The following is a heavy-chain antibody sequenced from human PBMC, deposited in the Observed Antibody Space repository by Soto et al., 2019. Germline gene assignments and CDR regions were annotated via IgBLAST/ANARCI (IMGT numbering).Heavy chain of an antibody. CDR3: ARPPGYISDWYYFDL. Sequence: QVHLVQSGAEAKTPGSSVKVSCKASGGSFSNYALNWVRQAPGQGLEWMGGIIPISVTSSYAQKFQGRVTITADTSASTAYLELSSLRSEDSAVYYCARPPGYISDWYYFDLWGQGTLVTVSS. D-gene: IGHD3-9*01. J-gene: IGHJ4*02. CDR2: IIPISVTS. CDR1: GGSFSNYA. V-gene: IGHV1-69*06.